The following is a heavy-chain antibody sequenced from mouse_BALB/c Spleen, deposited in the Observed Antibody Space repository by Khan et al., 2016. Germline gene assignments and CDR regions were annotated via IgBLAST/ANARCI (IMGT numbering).Heavy chain of an antibody. CDR2: ISFSGST. J-gene: IGHJ4*01. CDR1: GYSITSDYA. CDR3: AKAPCYGYNYAVDY. D-gene: IGHD1-2*01. V-gene: IGHV3-2*02. Sequence: EVKFEVSGPGLVKPSQSLSLTCTVTGYSITSDYAWNWIRQFPGNKLEWMGYISFSGSTSSNPSLNSRISITRDTSKNQFFLQLNSVTTEATDTYYCAKAPCYGYNYAVDYWGPGTSVAVSS.